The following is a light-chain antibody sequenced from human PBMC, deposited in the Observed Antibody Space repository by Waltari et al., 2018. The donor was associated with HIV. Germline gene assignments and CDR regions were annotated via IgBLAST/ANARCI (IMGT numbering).Light chain of an antibody. J-gene: IGLJ2*01. V-gene: IGLV1-47*01. CDR1: SSDIGSNY. Sequence: QSVLTQPPSASGTPGQRVTISCSGSSSDIGSNYVYWYQHLPGTAPKLLIYRNNQLPSGVPDRFSGSKSGTSASLAISGLRSEDEADYYCAAWDGSLSVVIFGGGTKLTVL. CDR2: RNN. CDR3: AAWDGSLSVVI.